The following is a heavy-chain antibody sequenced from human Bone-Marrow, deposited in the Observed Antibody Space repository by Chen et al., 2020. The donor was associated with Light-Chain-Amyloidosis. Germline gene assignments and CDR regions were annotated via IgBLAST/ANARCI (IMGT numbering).Heavy chain of an antibody. V-gene: IGHV3-23*01. CDR1: GFSFKDHA. CDR3: AKQYLIGG. D-gene: IGHD2-2*02. Sequence: EVRLLESGGDLVQPGESLRVSCVAAGFSFKDHAMNWVRQAPGQGLEWVSSISESGSNTDYIDSVRGRFTISRDNYNNILFLQLRSLRVEDTAVYYCAKQYLIGGWGQGTLITVSS. CDR2: ISESGSNT. J-gene: IGHJ4*02.